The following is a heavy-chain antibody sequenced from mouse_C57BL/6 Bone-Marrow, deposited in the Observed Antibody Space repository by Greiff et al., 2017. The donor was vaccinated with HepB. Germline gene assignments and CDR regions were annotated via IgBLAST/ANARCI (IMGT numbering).Heavy chain of an antibody. CDR1: GYTFTSYW. J-gene: IGHJ3*01. D-gene: IGHD1-1*01. Sequence: VQLQQPGAELVKPGASVKLSCKASGYTFTSYWMHWVKQRPGRGLEWIGRIDPNSGGTKYNEKFKSKATLTVDKPSSTAYMQLSILTSEDSAVYYCAREEIYYYGSSIAYWGQGTLVTVSA. CDR2: IDPNSGGT. V-gene: IGHV1-72*01. CDR3: AREEIYYYGSSIAY.